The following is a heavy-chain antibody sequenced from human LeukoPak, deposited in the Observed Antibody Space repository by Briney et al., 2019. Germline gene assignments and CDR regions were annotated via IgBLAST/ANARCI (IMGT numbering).Heavy chain of an antibody. CDR1: GASIRGYY. V-gene: IGHV4-4*07. Sequence: RASETLSLTCTVSGASIRGYYWSWIRQPAGKGLEWIGHIYTTGSTTYNPSLKSRVTMSVDTSKNQFSLKLNSVTAADTAVYYCARGYYSGWYFDLWGRGTLVTVSS. CDR2: IYTTGST. CDR3: ARGYYSGWYFDL. D-gene: IGHD2/OR15-2a*01. J-gene: IGHJ2*01.